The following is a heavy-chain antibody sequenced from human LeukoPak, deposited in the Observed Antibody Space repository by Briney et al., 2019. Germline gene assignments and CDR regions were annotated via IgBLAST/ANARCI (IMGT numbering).Heavy chain of an antibody. J-gene: IGHJ5*02. CDR3: ARDRGVFSLPQIAPGYNWFDP. Sequence: GGSLRLSCVGSGFTFSSYGMHWVRQTPGKGLERVAVIWYDGSHKYYADSVKGRFTTSRDNSKSTLYLQMNSLRAEDTAVYYCARDRGVFSLPQIAPGYNWFDPWGQGTLVTVSS. D-gene: IGHD6-13*01. V-gene: IGHV3-33*01. CDR2: IWYDGSHK. CDR1: GFTFSSYG.